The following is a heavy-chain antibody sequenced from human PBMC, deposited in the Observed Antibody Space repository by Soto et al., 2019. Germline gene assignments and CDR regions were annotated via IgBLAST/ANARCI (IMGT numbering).Heavy chain of an antibody. CDR2: IWYDGNNR. CDR3: AIDGQRQVPYTMDV. J-gene: IGHJ6*02. CDR1: GFSFSDHA. V-gene: IGHV3-33*03. D-gene: IGHD6-25*01. Sequence: QVQLVESGGGVVQPGRSLRLSCAGSGFSFSDHAMHWVRQAPGKGLEWVVQIWYDGNNRYFADSVKGRFTISKDNSKNTKYLRMKSLSDADKAVSYCAIDGQRQVPYTMDVWGQGTTVTVSS.